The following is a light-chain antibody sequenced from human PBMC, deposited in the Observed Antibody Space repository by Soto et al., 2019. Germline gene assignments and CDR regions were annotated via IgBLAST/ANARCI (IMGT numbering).Light chain of an antibody. CDR1: QSVSSNF. Sequence: EIVLTQSPGALSLSPGERTTLSCRASQSVSSNFLDWYQQKPGQAPRLLIYGASSRATGIPDRFSGSGSGTDFTLTISRLEPEDFAVYHCQQYSSSPLTFGGGTKVDIK. V-gene: IGKV3-20*01. J-gene: IGKJ4*01. CDR2: GAS. CDR3: QQYSSSPLT.